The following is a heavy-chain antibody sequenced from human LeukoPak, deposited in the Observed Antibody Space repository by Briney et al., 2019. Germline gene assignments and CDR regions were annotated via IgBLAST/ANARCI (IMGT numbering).Heavy chain of an antibody. CDR3: AREKGRGVISPYFDY. D-gene: IGHD3-10*01. CDR1: GFTFSGSA. CDR2: IRSKAN. Sequence: QPGGSLRLSCAASGFTFSGSAIHWVRQASGKGLEWVGRIRSKANYAASVRGRFTISREDSKNTAFLQMNSLKTEDTAVYYCAREKGRGVISPYFDYWGHGVLVTVSS. V-gene: IGHV3-73*01. J-gene: IGHJ4*01.